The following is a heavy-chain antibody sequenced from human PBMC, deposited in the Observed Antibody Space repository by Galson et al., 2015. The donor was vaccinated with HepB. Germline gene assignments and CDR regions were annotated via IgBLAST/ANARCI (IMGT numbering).Heavy chain of an antibody. CDR1: GFTFSSYA. CDR3: AKGFGTSSEGFDY. J-gene: IGHJ4*02. D-gene: IGHD3-10*01. Sequence: SLRLSCAASGFTFSSYAMNWVRQAPGKGLEWVSVISGSGITTYYADSVKGRFTFSRDNSKNTLYLQMNSLRAEDTAVYYCAKGFGTSSEGFDYWGQGTLVTVSS. CDR2: ISGSGITT. V-gene: IGHV3-23*01.